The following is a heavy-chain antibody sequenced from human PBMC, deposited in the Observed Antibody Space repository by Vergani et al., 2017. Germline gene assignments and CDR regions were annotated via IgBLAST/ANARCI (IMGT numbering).Heavy chain of an antibody. CDR2: ISGSGGST. V-gene: IGHV3-23*01. CDR3: SKNPYKDFRWDY. CDR1: GFTFSSYA. J-gene: IGHJ4*02. D-gene: IGHD1-14*01. Sequence: EVQLLESGGGLVQPGGSLRLSCAASGFTFSSYAMSWVRQAPGKGLEWVSAISGSGGSTYYADSVKGRFTIARDNSKNTLYLQMNSLRADDTAVYYCSKNPYKDFRWDYWGQGTLVTVSS.